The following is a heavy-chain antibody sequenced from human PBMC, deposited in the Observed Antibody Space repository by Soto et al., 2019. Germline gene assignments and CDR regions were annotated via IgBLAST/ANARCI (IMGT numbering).Heavy chain of an antibody. J-gene: IGHJ4*02. D-gene: IGHD3-22*01. CDR3: ARDLPYYYDSSGYYPRGFDY. CDR1: GGSISSYY. V-gene: IGHV4-59*01. Sequence: SETLSLTCTVSGGSISSYYWSWIRQPPGKGLEWIGYIYYSGSTNYNPSLKSRVTISVDTSKNQFSLKLSSVTAADTAVYYCARDLPYYYDSSGYYPRGFDYWGQGTLVTVSS. CDR2: IYYSGST.